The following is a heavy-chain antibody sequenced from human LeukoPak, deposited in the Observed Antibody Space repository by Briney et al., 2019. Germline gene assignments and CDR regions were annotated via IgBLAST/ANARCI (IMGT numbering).Heavy chain of an antibody. D-gene: IGHD5-24*01. CDR2: ISSSSSTI. CDR3: ARDGGARDGYSLDY. CDR1: GFTFSSYS. J-gene: IGHJ4*02. Sequence: GGSVRLSCAASGFTFSSYSMNWLRQAPGKGLEWVSYISSSSSTIYYADSVKGRFTISRDNAKNSLYLQMNSLRAEDTAVYYCARDGGARDGYSLDYWGQGTLVTVSS. V-gene: IGHV3-48*01.